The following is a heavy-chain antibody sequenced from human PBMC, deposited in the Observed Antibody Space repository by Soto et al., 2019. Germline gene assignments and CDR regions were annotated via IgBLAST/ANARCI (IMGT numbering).Heavy chain of an antibody. CDR3: AKQNWNYDTNWFDP. Sequence: SETLSLTCAVSGGSISSGGYSWSWIRQPPGKGLEWIGYIYHSGSTYYNPSLKSRVTISVDNSKNTLYLQMNSLRAEDTAVYYCAKQNWNYDTNWFDPWGQGTLVTVSS. D-gene: IGHD1-7*01. J-gene: IGHJ5*02. CDR2: IYHSGST. CDR1: GGSISSGGYS. V-gene: IGHV4-30-2*01.